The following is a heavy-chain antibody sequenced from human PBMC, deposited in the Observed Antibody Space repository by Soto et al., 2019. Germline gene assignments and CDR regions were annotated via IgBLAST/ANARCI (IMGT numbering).Heavy chain of an antibody. J-gene: IGHJ4*02. D-gene: IGHD3-10*01. CDR3: VGGQYYFDY. CDR2: ISYDGSNK. CDR1: GFPFTTYG. Sequence: QVQLVESGGGVVQPGRSLRLSCAASGFPFTTYGMHWVREGPGKGLEWVAVISYDGSNKYYADSVKGRFTISRDNSKNTLYLQTNTPRPADTSLYYCVGGQYYFDYRGQGTLVTVSS. V-gene: IGHV3-30*03.